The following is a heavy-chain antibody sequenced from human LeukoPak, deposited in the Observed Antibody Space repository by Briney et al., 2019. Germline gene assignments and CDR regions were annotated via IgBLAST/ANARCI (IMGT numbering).Heavy chain of an antibody. Sequence: SGTLSLTCTFSAGSIRSSTYYWGWIRQPPRKGLEWIGSMYYSGSTYYNPSLTSRVTISVDTSKEQFSLKLSSVTAADTAVYYCARGKVGQYAPATRHYFDFWGQGTLVTVSS. J-gene: IGHJ4*02. D-gene: IGHD6-25*01. V-gene: IGHV4-39*07. CDR3: ARGKVGQYAPATRHYFDF. CDR1: AGSIRSSTYY. CDR2: MYYSGST.